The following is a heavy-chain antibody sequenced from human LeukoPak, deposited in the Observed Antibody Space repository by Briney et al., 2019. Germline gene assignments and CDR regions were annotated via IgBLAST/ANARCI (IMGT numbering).Heavy chain of an antibody. J-gene: IGHJ4*02. CDR3: TTPDFDY. V-gene: IGHV3-49*04. Sequence: PGRSLRLFCTASGFTFGDYAMSWVRQAPGRGLEWVSFIRSKAYGGTTEYAASVKGRFTISRDDSKSIAYLQMNSLKTADTALYYCTTPDFDYWGQGTLVTVSS. CDR2: IRSKAYGGTT. CDR1: GFTFGDYA.